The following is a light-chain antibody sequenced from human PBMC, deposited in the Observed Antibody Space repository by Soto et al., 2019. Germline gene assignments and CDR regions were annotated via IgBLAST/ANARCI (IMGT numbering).Light chain of an antibody. CDR3: QQSYITPWT. Sequence: DIQMTQSPSSLSTSVGDRVTITCRASQSISNYLNWYQQKPGKVPKLLMYAASRLQSGVPSRFSCNGSGTDFTLTISSLQPEDVATYYCQQSYITPWTFGQGTKVEIK. V-gene: IGKV1-39*01. CDR1: QSISNY. CDR2: AAS. J-gene: IGKJ1*01.